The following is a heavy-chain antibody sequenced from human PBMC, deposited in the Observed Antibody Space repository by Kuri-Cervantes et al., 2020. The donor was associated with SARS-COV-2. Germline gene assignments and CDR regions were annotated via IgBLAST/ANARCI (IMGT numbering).Heavy chain of an antibody. Sequence: SETLSLTCTVSGGSISSSSYYWDWNRQPPGKGLEWIGYIYYSGSTNYNPSLKSRVTISVDTSKNQFSLKLSSVTAADTAVYYCARAVTSIFGVPTNWFDPWGQGTLVTVSS. CDR1: GGSISSSSYY. D-gene: IGHD3-3*01. CDR2: IYYSGST. V-gene: IGHV4-61*05. CDR3: ARAVTSIFGVPTNWFDP. J-gene: IGHJ5*02.